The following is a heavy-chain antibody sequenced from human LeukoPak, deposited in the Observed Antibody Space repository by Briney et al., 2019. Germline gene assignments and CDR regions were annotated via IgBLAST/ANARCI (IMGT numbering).Heavy chain of an antibody. CDR3: AREGGSSGWYDYYYYMDV. J-gene: IGHJ6*03. D-gene: IGHD6-19*01. CDR2: ISSSSSYI. V-gene: IGHV3-21*01. CDR1: GFTFSNYA. Sequence: GGSLRLSCAASGFTFSNYAMNWVRQAPGKGLEWVSSISSSSSYIFYADSVKGRFTISRDNAKNSLYLQMNSLRAEDTAVYYCAREGGSSGWYDYYYYMDVWGKGTTVTISS.